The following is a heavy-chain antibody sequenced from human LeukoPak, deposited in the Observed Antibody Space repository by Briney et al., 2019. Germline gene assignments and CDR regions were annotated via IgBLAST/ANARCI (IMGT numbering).Heavy chain of an antibody. Sequence: EGSLRLSCAASGFTFSSYSMNWVRQAPGKGLEWVSSISSSSSYIYYADSVKGRFTISRDNAKNSVYLQMNSLRADDTAVYYCARGASGSNDFDFWGQGTLVTVSS. D-gene: IGHD5-12*01. CDR1: GFTFSSYS. CDR2: ISSSSSYI. V-gene: IGHV3-21*04. CDR3: ARGASGSNDFDF. J-gene: IGHJ4*02.